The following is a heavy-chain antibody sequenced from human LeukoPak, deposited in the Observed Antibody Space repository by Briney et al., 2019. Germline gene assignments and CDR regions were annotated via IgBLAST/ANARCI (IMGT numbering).Heavy chain of an antibody. D-gene: IGHD6-13*01. CDR3: ARVRGYGSIRWYFDL. Sequence: PSQTLSLTCTVSGGSISSGDYYWSWIRQPPGKGLEWIGYIYYSGSTYYNPSLKSRVTISVDTSKNQFSLKLSSVTAADTAVYYCARVRGYGSIRWYFDLWGRGTLVTVSS. CDR2: IYYSGST. V-gene: IGHV4-30-4*01. CDR1: GGSISSGDYY. J-gene: IGHJ2*01.